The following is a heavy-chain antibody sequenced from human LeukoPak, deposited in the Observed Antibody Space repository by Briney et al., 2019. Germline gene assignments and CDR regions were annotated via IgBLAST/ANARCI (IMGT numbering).Heavy chain of an antibody. J-gene: IGHJ4*02. D-gene: IGHD3-22*01. V-gene: IGHV3-74*01. Sequence: PWGSLSLSCAASGFTFSNYWMHWVRQAPGKGLVWVSRINSDGSSTSHAHSVKGRFTISRDNAKNTLYLQMNSLRAEDTAVYYCTRDSDSSRYTIDYWGQGALATVSS. CDR2: INSDGSST. CDR1: GFTFSNYW. CDR3: TRDSDSSRYTIDY.